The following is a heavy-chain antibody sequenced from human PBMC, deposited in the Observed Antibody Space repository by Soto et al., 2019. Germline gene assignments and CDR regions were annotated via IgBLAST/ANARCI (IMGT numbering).Heavy chain of an antibody. V-gene: IGHV3-9*01. CDR3: AKTATYVDGYDNTGYSSEDY. J-gene: IGHJ4*01. D-gene: IGHD3-22*01. CDR1: GFTFEDHA. CDR2: ISWNSNNV. Sequence: EVQLVESGGGLVQPGRSLRLSCIASGFTFEDHAMHWVRQSPGKGLEWVAGISWNSNNVDYADSVKGRFNVSRDNSKNTLYLQMSSLRPEDTALYYCAKTATYVDGYDNTGYSSEDYWGHGTLVTVSS.